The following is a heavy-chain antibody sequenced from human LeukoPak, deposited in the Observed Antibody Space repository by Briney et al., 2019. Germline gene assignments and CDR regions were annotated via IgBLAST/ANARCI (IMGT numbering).Heavy chain of an antibody. Sequence: PGGSLRLSCAASGFTFSSYAMHWVRQAPGKGLERVAVISYDGSNKYYADSVKGRFTISRDNSKNTLYLQMNSLRAEDTAVYYCARNTRGYSGSPPDYWGQGTLVTVSS. CDR2: ISYDGSNK. D-gene: IGHD5-12*01. V-gene: IGHV3-30*04. CDR1: GFTFSSYA. CDR3: ARNTRGYSGSPPDY. J-gene: IGHJ4*02.